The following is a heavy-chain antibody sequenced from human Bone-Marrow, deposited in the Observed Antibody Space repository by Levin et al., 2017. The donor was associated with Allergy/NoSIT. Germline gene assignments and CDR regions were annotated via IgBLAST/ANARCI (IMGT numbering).Heavy chain of an antibody. Sequence: SVKVSCKASGFTFTSSAVQWVRQARGQRLEWIGWIVVGSGNTNYAQKFQERVTITRDMSTSTAYMELSSLRSEDTAVYYCAAEGSSSWVFDYWGQGTLVTVSS. D-gene: IGHD6-13*01. V-gene: IGHV1-58*01. CDR1: GFTFTSSA. CDR3: AAEGSSSWVFDY. CDR2: IVVGSGNT. J-gene: IGHJ4*02.